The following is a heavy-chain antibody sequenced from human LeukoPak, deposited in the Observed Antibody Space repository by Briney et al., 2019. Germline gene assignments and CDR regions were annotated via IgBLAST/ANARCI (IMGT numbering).Heavy chain of an antibody. CDR1: GGSISTYY. J-gene: IGHJ4*02. CDR2: IDYSGST. Sequence: SETLSLTCTVSGGSISTYYWSWIRQPPGKGLEWIGYIDYSGSTYYNPSLKSRVTISVDTSKNQFSLKLSSVTAADTAVYYCARHYEHFDYWGQGTLVTVSS. CDR3: ARHYEHFDY. V-gene: IGHV4-59*08. D-gene: IGHD5-12*01.